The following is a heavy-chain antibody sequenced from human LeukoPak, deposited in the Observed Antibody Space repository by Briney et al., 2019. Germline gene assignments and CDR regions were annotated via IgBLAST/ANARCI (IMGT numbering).Heavy chain of an antibody. Sequence: PSETLSLTCTVSGYSISNMDSSYWWTWVRQSPEKGLEWIGEVHHNGSTNYNRSLKSRVNMSVDKSRNQFSLKLTSVTAADTAVYYCARSTSVWYGFDLWGQGTLVTVPS. D-gene: IGHD6-19*01. J-gene: IGHJ4*02. CDR2: VHHNGST. V-gene: IGHV4-4*02. CDR1: GYSISNMDSSYW. CDR3: ARSTSVWYGFDL.